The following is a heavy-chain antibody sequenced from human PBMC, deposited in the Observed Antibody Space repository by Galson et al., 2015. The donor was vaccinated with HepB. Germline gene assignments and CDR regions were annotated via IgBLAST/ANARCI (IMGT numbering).Heavy chain of an antibody. J-gene: IGHJ4*02. V-gene: IGHV3-23*01. D-gene: IGHD5-18*01. Sequence: SLRLSCAASGFTFSSYAMSWVRQAPGKGLECVSAISGAGGITYYADSVKGRFTISRDNSQNTLYLQMDGLRAEDTAVYYCANSGGGAYSNGLFYYWGQGTLVTVSS. CDR1: GFTFSSYA. CDR2: ISGAGGIT. CDR3: ANSGGGAYSNGLFYY.